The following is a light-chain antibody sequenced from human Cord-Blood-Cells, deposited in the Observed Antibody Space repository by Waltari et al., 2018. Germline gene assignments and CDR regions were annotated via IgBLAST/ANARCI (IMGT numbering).Light chain of an antibody. CDR1: SSDVGSYNF. V-gene: IGLV2-23*01. Sequence: QSALTQPASVSGSPEHSITLSCTGTSSDVGSYNFFSWYHQHPGKAPKLMIYEGSKRPSGFSNRFSGSKSGNTASLTISGLHAEDEADYYCCSYAGSSTWVFGVGTKLTVL. CDR2: EGS. J-gene: IGLJ3*02. CDR3: CSYAGSSTWV.